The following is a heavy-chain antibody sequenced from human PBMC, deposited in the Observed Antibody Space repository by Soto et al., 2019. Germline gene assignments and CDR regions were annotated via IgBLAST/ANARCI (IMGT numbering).Heavy chain of an antibody. CDR3: AKSPSAAATVENWFDP. Sequence: SETLALTCNVSGASINNFYWSWIRQTVGNGLEWIGRIYSSGSTNYNPSLNIRVTMSVDTSKNQFSLKVTSVTAADTAVYYCAKSPSAAATVENWFDPWGQGTLVTVS. CDR2: IYSSGST. J-gene: IGHJ5*02. D-gene: IGHD2-15*01. V-gene: IGHV4-4*07. CDR1: GASINNFY.